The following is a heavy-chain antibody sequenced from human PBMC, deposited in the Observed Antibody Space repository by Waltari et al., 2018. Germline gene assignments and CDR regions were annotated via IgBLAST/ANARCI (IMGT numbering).Heavy chain of an antibody. J-gene: IGHJ4*02. CDR3: ARAITIFGVVPLYYFDY. CDR1: GGSFSGYY. Sequence: QVQLQQWGAGLLKPSETLSLTCAVYGGSFSGYYWSWIRQPPGKGLEWIGEINHSGSTNYNPSLKSRVTISVDTSKNQFSLKLSSVTAADTAVYYCARAITIFGVVPLYYFDYWGQGTLVTVSS. V-gene: IGHV4-34*01. CDR2: INHSGST. D-gene: IGHD3-3*01.